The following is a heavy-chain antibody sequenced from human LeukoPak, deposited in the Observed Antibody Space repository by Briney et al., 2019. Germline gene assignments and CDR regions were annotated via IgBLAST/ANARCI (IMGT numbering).Heavy chain of an antibody. CDR2: IGGGGVRT. J-gene: IGHJ4*02. Sequence: GGSLRLSCTASGFTFSSYAMSWVRQAPGKGLEWVSAIGGGGVRTYYADSVKGRFTISRDNSKDTLFLQMNSLRAEDTAVYYCAKASRQGAVASPLDYWGQGTLVTVSS. CDR3: AKASRQGAVASPLDY. V-gene: IGHV3-23*01. CDR1: GFTFSSYA. D-gene: IGHD6-19*01.